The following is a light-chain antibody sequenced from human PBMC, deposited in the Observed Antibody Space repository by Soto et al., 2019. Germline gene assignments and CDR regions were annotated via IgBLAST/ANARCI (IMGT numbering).Light chain of an antibody. CDR1: QSISIW. V-gene: IGKV1-5*01. Sequence: DIQMTQSPSTLSASIGDRVTITCRASQSISIWLAWFQQKPGKAPKVLIYDASTLDSGVPSRFSGSGSGTEFTLTISSLQPDDFATYYCQRYNSFSPEAFGQGTKVEIK. CDR2: DAS. J-gene: IGKJ1*01. CDR3: QRYNSFSPEA.